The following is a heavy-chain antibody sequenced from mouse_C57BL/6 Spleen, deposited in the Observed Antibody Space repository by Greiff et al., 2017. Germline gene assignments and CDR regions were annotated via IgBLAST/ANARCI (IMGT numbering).Heavy chain of an antibody. CDR1: GYTFTSYW. Sequence: QVQLQQPGAELVRPGSSVKLSCKASGYTFTSYWMDWVKQRPGQGLEWIGNIYPSDSETHYNQKFKDKATLSVDKSSSTAYMQLSSLTSEDSAVYYCARTLSLGDSAMDYWGQGTSVTVSS. CDR3: ARTLSLGDSAMDY. J-gene: IGHJ4*01. V-gene: IGHV1-61*01. D-gene: IGHD6-2*01. CDR2: IYPSDSET.